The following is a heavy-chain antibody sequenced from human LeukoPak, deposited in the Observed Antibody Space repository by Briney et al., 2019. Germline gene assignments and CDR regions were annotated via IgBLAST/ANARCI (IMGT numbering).Heavy chain of an antibody. CDR2: IRYDGSNK. Sequence: GGSLRLSCAASGFTFSSYGMHWVRQAPGKGLEWVAFIRYDGSNKYYADSVKGRFTISRDNSKNTLYLRMNSLRAEDTALYYCAKSYSGSYTDNWFDPWDQGTLVTVSS. J-gene: IGHJ5*02. V-gene: IGHV3-30*02. CDR1: GFTFSSYG. D-gene: IGHD1-26*01. CDR3: AKSYSGSYTDNWFDP.